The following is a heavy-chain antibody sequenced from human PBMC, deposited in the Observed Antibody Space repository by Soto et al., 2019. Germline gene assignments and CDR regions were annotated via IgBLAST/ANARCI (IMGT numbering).Heavy chain of an antibody. CDR2: VCPGGRT. CDR3: ARGEYGQYDAYNWFDP. D-gene: IGHD3-10*01. V-gene: IGHV4-34*02. CDR1: GGSFNNYC. J-gene: IGHJ5*02. Sequence: QVRLQQWGAGLVRPSETLSLTCAVYGGSFNNYCWSWIRQPPGKGLEWIGEVCPGGRTNYSPTLKTELKVAVAGTKNQFYLTPTSVTVADTAVYYCARGEYGQYDAYNWFDPWGQGNLVIVAS.